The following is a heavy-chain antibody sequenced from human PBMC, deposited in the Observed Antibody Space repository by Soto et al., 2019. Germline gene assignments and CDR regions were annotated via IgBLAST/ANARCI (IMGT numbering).Heavy chain of an antibody. CDR2: ISYDGSNK. Sequence: PGGSLRLSCAASGFTFSSYAMHWVRQAPGKGLEWVAVISYDGSNKYYADSVKGRFTISRDSSKNTLYLQMNSLRAEDTAVYYCARDKDDSSVYGAFDIWGQGTMVTVSS. J-gene: IGHJ3*02. D-gene: IGHD3-22*01. V-gene: IGHV3-30-3*01. CDR1: GFTFSSYA. CDR3: ARDKDDSSVYGAFDI.